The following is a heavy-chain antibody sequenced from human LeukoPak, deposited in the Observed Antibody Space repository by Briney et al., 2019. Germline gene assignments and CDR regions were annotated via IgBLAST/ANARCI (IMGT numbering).Heavy chain of an antibody. V-gene: IGHV3-74*01. J-gene: IGHJ4*02. CDR3: ARDRGGSGPTTTDY. Sequence: EGSLRLSCAASGFTFSSSWMHWVRQAPGKGLLWGSRINTDGSSTIYADSVEGRFITSRDNAKNTLYLQMNSLRAEDTAVYFCARDRGGSGPTTTDYWGQGALVTVSS. D-gene: IGHD6-19*01. CDR1: GFTFSSSW. CDR2: INTDGSST.